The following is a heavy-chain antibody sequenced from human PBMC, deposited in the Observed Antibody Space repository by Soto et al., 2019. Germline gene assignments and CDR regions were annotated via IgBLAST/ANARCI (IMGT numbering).Heavy chain of an antibody. CDR1: GFTFSSYS. CDR2: ISSSSSYI. CDR3: ASRLAYCGGDCYEKYGY. J-gene: IGHJ4*02. Sequence: GGSLRLSCAASGFTFSSYSMNWVRQAPGKGLEWVSSISSSSSYIYYADSVKGRFTISRDNAKNSLYLQMNSLRAEDTAVYYCASRLAYCGGDCYEKYGYWGQGTLVTVSS. V-gene: IGHV3-21*01. D-gene: IGHD2-21*01.